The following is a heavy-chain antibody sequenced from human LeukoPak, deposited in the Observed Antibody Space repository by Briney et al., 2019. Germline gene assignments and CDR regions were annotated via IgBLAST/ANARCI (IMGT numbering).Heavy chain of an antibody. CDR3: ARRTGGRVGSVYYFDY. D-gene: IGHD2-15*01. J-gene: IGHJ4*02. CDR1: GYSFTSYW. V-gene: IGHV5-51*01. CDR2: IYPGDSDT. Sequence: GESLKISCKGSGYSFTSYWIGWVRQMPGKGLEWIGIIYPGDSDTRYSPSFQGQVTISADKSISTAYLQWSSLKASDTAMYYCARRTGGRVGSVYYFDYWGQGTLVTVSS.